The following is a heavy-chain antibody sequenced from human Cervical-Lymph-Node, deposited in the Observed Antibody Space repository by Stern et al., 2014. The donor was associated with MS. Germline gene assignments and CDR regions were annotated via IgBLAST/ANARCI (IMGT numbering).Heavy chain of an antibody. J-gene: IGHJ4*02. CDR2: IHPHSGGT. CDR3: ARSAIEIAAPGHFDY. V-gene: IGHV1-2*06. CDR1: GYTFTGYF. D-gene: IGHD6-13*01. Sequence: QVQLVQSGAEVKKPGASVKVSCKASGYTFTGYFMHWVRQAPGQGLEWMGRIHPHSGGTEYAQKFQGKVTMTRDTSIRTAYMELSRLRSDDKAVYYCARSAIEIAAPGHFDYWGQGTLVTVSS.